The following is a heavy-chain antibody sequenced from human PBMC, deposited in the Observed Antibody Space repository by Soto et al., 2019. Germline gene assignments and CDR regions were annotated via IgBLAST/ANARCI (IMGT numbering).Heavy chain of an antibody. CDR2: INPSGGST. Sequence: ASVKVSCKASGYTFTSYYMHWVRQAPGQGLEWMGIINPSGGSTSYAQKFQGRVTMTRDTSTSTVYMELSSLRSEDTAVYYCARVRGRISGAGGYYYGMDVWGQGTTVTVSS. V-gene: IGHV1-46*01. J-gene: IGHJ6*02. CDR1: GYTFTSYY. D-gene: IGHD3-16*01. CDR3: ARVRGRISGAGGYYYGMDV.